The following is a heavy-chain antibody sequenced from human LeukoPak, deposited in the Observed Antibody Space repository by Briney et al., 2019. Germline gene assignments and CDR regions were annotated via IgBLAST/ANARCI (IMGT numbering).Heavy chain of an antibody. CDR1: GGSFSGYY. D-gene: IGHD3-10*01. V-gene: IGHV4-34*01. CDR2: INHSGST. Sequence: SETLSLTCAVYGGSFSGYYWSWIRQPQGKGLEWIGEINHSGSTNSNPSLKSRVTISVDTSKNQFSLKLTSVTAADTAVYYCAGDYRGSLDYWGQGTLVTVSS. CDR3: AGDYRGSLDY. J-gene: IGHJ4*02.